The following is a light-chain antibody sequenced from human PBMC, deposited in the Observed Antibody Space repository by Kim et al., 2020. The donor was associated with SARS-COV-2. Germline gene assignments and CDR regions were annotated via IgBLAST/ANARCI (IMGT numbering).Light chain of an antibody. Sequence: SYELTQPPSVSVAPGKTARITCGGNNIGSKSVHWYQQKPGQAPVLVIYYDSDRPSGIPERFSGSNSGNTATLTISRVEAGAEADYYCPVWDSSSDPPVFG. CDR1: NIGSKS. V-gene: IGLV3-21*04. CDR2: YDS. CDR3: PVWDSSSDPPV. J-gene: IGLJ3*02.